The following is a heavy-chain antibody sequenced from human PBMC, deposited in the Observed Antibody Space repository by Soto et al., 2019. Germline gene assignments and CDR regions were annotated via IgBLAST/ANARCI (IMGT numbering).Heavy chain of an antibody. J-gene: IGHJ4*02. Sequence: SCKASGDTFSGYPINWIRQFPGGGLEWIGYISHNTVTWYNPSLQSRIEISKDASDNHISLKLRSVTVADMATYYCARGQIVMVDWGQGTQVTVSS. CDR3: ARGQIVMVD. D-gene: IGHD3-16*02. CDR2: ISHNTVT. V-gene: IGHV4-31*03. CDR1: GDTFSGYP.